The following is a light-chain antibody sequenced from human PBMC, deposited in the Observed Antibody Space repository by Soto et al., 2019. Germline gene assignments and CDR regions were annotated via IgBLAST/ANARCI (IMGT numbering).Light chain of an antibody. Sequence: QSALTQPASVSGSPGQSIAISCTGTSNDVGGYNYVSWYQQHPGKAPKLMIYDVSARPSGVSNRFSGSKSDNTASLTISGLQAEDDADYYCSSYTSSNTVVFGGGTKVTVL. J-gene: IGLJ2*01. CDR3: SSYTSSNTVV. CDR2: DVS. CDR1: SNDVGGYNY. V-gene: IGLV2-14*01.